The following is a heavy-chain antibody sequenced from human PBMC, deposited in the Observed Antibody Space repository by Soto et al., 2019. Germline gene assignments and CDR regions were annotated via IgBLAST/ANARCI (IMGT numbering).Heavy chain of an antibody. D-gene: IGHD2-21*02. J-gene: IGHJ4*02. CDR2: LIPSGDKT. CDR1: GLTLNTYP. Sequence: GSLRLSCVASGLTLNTYPMSWVRQAPGMGLELVSALIPSGDKTYYADSVKGRFNISRDNSKNTLNLQMNSLRPEETALYSCAKAFCSDDCHGGNFAYWGQGTMDTVSS. CDR3: AKAFCSDDCHGGNFAY. V-gene: IGHV3-23*01.